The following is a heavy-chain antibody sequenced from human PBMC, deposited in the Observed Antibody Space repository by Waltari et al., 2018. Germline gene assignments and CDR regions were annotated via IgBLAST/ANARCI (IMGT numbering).Heavy chain of an antibody. CDR2: IDHSGSS. D-gene: IGHD3-10*01. V-gene: IGHV4-38-2*02. CDR1: GYSISSGYY. J-gene: IGHJ3*02. Sequence: QVQLQESGPGLVKPSETLSLTCTVSGYSISSGYYWGWIRQPPGKGLEWIGSIDHSGSSYHNPSLKSRGTISVYTSKNQFSLKLSSVTAADTAVYYCARDRGGGAFDIWGQGTMVTVSS. CDR3: ARDRGGGAFDI.